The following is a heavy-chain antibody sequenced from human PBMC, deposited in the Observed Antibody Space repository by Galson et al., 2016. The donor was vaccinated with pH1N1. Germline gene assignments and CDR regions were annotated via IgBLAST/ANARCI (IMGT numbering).Heavy chain of an antibody. Sequence: QSGAEVKKPGESLKISCKGSGHKFTSSWIGWVRQMPGKGLEWMGIIYLGGSLIRYRPSFQGQVTISADKSVNIVYLEWGSLKASDTAMYYCARQNDYGDYRGDAFDIWGQGTMVTGSS. D-gene: IGHD4-17*01. CDR2: IYLGGSLI. CDR3: ARQNDYGDYRGDAFDI. J-gene: IGHJ3*02. V-gene: IGHV5-51*01. CDR1: GHKFTSSW.